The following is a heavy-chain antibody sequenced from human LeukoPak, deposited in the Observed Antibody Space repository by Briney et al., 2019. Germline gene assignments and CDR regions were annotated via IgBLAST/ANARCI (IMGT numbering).Heavy chain of an antibody. CDR2: ISSSSYI. CDR3: AREEGYCSSTSCLPYYYGMDV. Sequence: GGSLRLSCAASGFTFSSYSMNWVRQAPGKGLEWVSSISSSSYIYYADSVKGRFTISRDNAKNSLYLQMNSLRAEDTAVYYCAREEGYCSSTSCLPYYYGMDVWGQGTTVTVSS. CDR1: GFTFSSYS. V-gene: IGHV3-21*01. D-gene: IGHD2-2*01. J-gene: IGHJ6*02.